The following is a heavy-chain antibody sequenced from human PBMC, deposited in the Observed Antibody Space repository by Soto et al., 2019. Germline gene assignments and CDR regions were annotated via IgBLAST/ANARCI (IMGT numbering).Heavy chain of an antibody. CDR3: ARFSNYYGSGLDY. Sequence: GGSLRLSXAASGFTFSSYAMSWVRQAPGKGLEWVSAISGSGGSTYYNPSLKSRVTISVDTSKNQFSLKLSSVTAADTAVYYCARFSNYYGSGLDYWGQGTLVTVSS. CDR2: ISGSGGST. D-gene: IGHD3-10*01. CDR1: GFTFSSYA. J-gene: IGHJ4*02. V-gene: IGHV3-23*02.